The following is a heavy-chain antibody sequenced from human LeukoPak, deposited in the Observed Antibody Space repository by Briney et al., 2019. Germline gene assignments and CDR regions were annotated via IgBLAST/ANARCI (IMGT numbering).Heavy chain of an antibody. CDR3: ARVVIDFWSGYYTTYYFDY. V-gene: IGHV1-18*01. D-gene: IGHD3-3*01. CDR2: ISAYNGNT. CDR1: GYTFTSYG. Sequence: ASVKVSCKASGYTFTSYGISWVRQAPGQGLEWMGWISAYNGNTNYAQKLQGRVTMTTDTSTSRAYMELRGLRSDDTAVYYCARVVIDFWSGYYTTYYFDYWGQGTLVTVSS. J-gene: IGHJ4*02.